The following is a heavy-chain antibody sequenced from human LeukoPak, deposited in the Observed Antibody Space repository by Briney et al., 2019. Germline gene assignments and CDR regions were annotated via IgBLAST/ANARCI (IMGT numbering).Heavy chain of an antibody. Sequence: SETLSLTCTVSGGSISSYYWSWIRQPPGKGLEWIVYIYYSGSTNYNPSLKSRVTISVDTSKNQFSLKLSSVTTADTAVYYCAREPSTGAWFDFWGQGTLVTVSS. CDR1: GGSISSYY. J-gene: IGHJ5*01. CDR2: IYYSGST. D-gene: IGHD4-17*01. V-gene: IGHV4-59*01. CDR3: AREPSTGAWFDF.